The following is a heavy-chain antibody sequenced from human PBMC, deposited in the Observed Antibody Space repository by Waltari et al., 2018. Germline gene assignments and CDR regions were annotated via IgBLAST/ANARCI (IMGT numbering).Heavy chain of an antibody. V-gene: IGHV4-39*01. CDR2: ISYSGST. J-gene: IGHJ5*02. Sequence: QLQLQESGPGLVKPSETLSLTCTVSGGSISSSSYYWGWIRQPPGKGREWIGSISYSGSTYYNTSLMSRVTISVDTSKNQFSLKLTSVIAAETAVFYCARFSKSANWIDPWGQGTLVTVSS. CDR3: ARFSKSANWIDP. D-gene: IGHD3-3*02. CDR1: GGSISSSSYY.